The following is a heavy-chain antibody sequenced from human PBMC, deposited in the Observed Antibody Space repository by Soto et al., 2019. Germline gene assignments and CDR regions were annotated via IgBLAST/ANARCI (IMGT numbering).Heavy chain of an antibody. CDR1: GGTFSSYA. CDR3: ARDPHCSSTSCLRYAFDI. V-gene: IGHV1-69*06. CDR2: IIPIFGTA. Sequence: SVKVSCKVSGGTFSSYAISWVRQAPGQGLEWMGGIIPIFGTANYAQKFQGRVTITADKSTSTAYMELSSLRSEDTAVYYCARDPHCSSTSCLRYAFDIWGQGTMVTVSS. D-gene: IGHD2-2*01. J-gene: IGHJ3*02.